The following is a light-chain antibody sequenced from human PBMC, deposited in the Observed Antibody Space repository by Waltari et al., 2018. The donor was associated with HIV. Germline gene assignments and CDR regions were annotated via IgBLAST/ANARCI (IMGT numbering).Light chain of an antibody. CDR2: RKN. Sequence: QARLTQPPSVSRASGLPATLPCPGTSSTVGLPRAAWLQHHRGHPPKLGSFRKNTRPSGISERFSSSRSGTTASLTISGLQPEDEADYYCVAWDSSLRAMVFGGGTKLTVL. CDR1: SSTVGLPR. CDR3: VAWDSSLRAMV. V-gene: IGLV10-54*04. J-gene: IGLJ2*01.